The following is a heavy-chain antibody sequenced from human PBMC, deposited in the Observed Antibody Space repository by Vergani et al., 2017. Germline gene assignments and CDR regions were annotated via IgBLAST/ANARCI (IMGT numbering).Heavy chain of an antibody. CDR3: AKAYGDYYYYGMDV. CDR1: GFTFSSYA. V-gene: IGHV3-30*18. J-gene: IGHJ6*02. CDR2: ISYDGSNK. D-gene: IGHD4-17*01. Sequence: VQLLESGGGLVQPGGSLRLSCAASGFTFSSYAMSWVRQAPGKGLEWVAVISYDGSNKYYADSVKGRFTISRDNSKNTLYLQMNSLRAEDTAVYYCAKAYGDYYYYGMDVWGQGTTVTVSS.